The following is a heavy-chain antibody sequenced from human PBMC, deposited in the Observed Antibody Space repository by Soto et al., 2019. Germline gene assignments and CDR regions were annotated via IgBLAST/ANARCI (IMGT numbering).Heavy chain of an antibody. CDR1: GGSFSSSSYD. CDR2: INHSGST. CDR3: ARDPKSSGSIYFDY. D-gene: IGHD6-19*01. V-gene: IGHV4-39*07. Sequence: PSETLCLTSPVSGGSFSSSSYDWRWLRQPPGKGLEWIGEINHSGSTNYNPSLKSRVTISVDTSKNQFSLKLSSVTAADTAVYYCARDPKSSGSIYFDYWGQGTLVTVSS. J-gene: IGHJ4*02.